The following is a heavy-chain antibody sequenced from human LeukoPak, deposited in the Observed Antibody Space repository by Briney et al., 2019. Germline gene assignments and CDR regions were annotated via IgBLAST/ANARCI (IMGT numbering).Heavy chain of an antibody. CDR3: VRSFDRLGTRDY. J-gene: IGHJ4*02. CDR1: EFIFGAYS. V-gene: IGHV3-7*01. CDR2: INQDGTEK. D-gene: IGHD3-16*01. Sequence: GGSLRLSCAASEFIFGAYSMTRVRQAPGKGLEWAAHINQDGTEKYYMDSVKGRFTISRDNAKKSLFLQMNSLTAEDTALYYCVRSFDRLGTRDYWGQGTLVTVSS.